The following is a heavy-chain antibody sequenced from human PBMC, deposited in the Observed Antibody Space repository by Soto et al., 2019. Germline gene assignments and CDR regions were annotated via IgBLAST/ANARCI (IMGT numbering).Heavy chain of an antibody. D-gene: IGHD2-2*03. CDR3: ARGAPWMYGPADY. J-gene: IGHJ4*02. Sequence: QVQLVQSGAEVKKPGASVKVSCKASGYTFTGYYMHWVRQAPGQGLEWMGWINPNSGDTNSAQKFKGRVTMTRDTSISTAYMELSRLRSDDTAVYYCARGAPWMYGPADYWGQGTLVTVSS. CDR2: INPNSGDT. V-gene: IGHV1-2*02. CDR1: GYTFTGYY.